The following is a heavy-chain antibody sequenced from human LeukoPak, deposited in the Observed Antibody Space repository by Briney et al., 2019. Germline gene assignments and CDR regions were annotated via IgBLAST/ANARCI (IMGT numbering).Heavy chain of an antibody. Sequence: PSQTLSLTCTVSGGSISSGGYYWSWIRQPPGKGLEWIGYIYHSGSTYYNPSLKSRVIISVDRSKNQFSLKLSSVTAADTAVYYCAREVRDYVWGSYRYTSDYWGQGTLVTVSS. CDR2: IYHSGST. CDR1: GGSISSGGYY. V-gene: IGHV4-30-2*01. J-gene: IGHJ4*02. D-gene: IGHD3-16*02. CDR3: AREVRDYVWGSYRYTSDY.